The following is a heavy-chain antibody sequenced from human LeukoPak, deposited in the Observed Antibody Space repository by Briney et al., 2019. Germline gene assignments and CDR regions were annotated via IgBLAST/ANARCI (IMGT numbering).Heavy chain of an antibody. CDR1: GYSFTRYW. J-gene: IGHJ3*01. Sequence: GESLNIYCKGSGYSFTRYWIGLVRQMAGKGVGWMGIIWPGDFDPSYSPSFQGKVTISDDKSISTAYLHGSRLKASDTAIYYCARRYTPGCSVDALDLWGQGTMVAVSS. CDR2: IWPGDFDP. CDR3: ARRYTPGCSVDALDL. V-gene: IGHV5-51*01. D-gene: IGHD3-10*02.